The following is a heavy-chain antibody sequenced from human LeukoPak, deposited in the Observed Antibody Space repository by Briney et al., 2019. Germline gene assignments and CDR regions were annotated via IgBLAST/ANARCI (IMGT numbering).Heavy chain of an antibody. Sequence: SETLSLTCTVSGGSISSYYWSWIRQPPGKGLEWIGYIYYSGSTNYNPSLKSRVTISVDTSKNQFSLKLSSVTAADTAVYYCARERELLSVYYFDYWGQGTLVTVSS. CDR2: IYYSGST. J-gene: IGHJ4*02. CDR3: ARERELLSVYYFDY. V-gene: IGHV4-59*12. D-gene: IGHD1-26*01. CDR1: GGSISSYY.